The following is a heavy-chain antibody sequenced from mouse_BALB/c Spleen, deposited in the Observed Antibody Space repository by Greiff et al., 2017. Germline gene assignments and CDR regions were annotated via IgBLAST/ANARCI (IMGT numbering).Heavy chain of an antibody. CDR1: GFTFSSYA. Sequence: EVHLVESGGGLVKPGGSLKLSCAASGFTFSSYAMSWVRQTPEKRLEWVASISSGGSTYYPDSVKGRFTISRDNARNILYLQMSSLRSEDTAMYYCARGYYRYDVGFFDYWGQGTTLTVSS. D-gene: IGHD2-14*01. CDR3: ARGYYRYDVGFFDY. V-gene: IGHV5-6-5*01. CDR2: ISSGGST. J-gene: IGHJ2*01.